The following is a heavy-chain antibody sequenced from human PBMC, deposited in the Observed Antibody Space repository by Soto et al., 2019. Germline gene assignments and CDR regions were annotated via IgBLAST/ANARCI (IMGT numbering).Heavy chain of an antibody. CDR3: ARRNMVWGAIGY. Sequence: QVQLVQSGAEVKKPGASGKVSCKASGYTFTTFDINWVRQATGQGLEWMGWMNPDSGNTGYAQKFQGRVTMTRDTSISTAYMELSSLSSDDTAVYYCARRNMVWGAIGYWGQGTLITVSS. CDR1: GYTFTTFD. V-gene: IGHV1-8*01. D-gene: IGHD3-10*01. J-gene: IGHJ4*02. CDR2: MNPDSGNT.